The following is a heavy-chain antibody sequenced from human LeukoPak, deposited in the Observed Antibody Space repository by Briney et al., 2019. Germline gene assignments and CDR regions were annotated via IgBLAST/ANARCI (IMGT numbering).Heavy chain of an antibody. D-gene: IGHD6-19*01. CDR2: MNPNSGNT. Sequence: ASVKVSCKASGYTFTSYDINWVRQATGQGLEWMGWMNPNSGNTGYAQKFQGRVIMTRNTSISTAYMELSSLRSEDTAVYYCARSSYSSGWYDPKHSGYSDLWGRGTLVTVSS. CDR1: GYTFTSYD. J-gene: IGHJ2*01. V-gene: IGHV1-8*01. CDR3: ARSSYSSGWYDPKHSGYSDL.